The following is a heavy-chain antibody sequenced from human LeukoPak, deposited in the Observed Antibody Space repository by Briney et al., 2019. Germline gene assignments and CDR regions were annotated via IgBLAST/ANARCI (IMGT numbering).Heavy chain of an antibody. CDR1: GFTFSRYS. D-gene: IGHD5-12*01. J-gene: IGHJ1*01. CDR2: ISGSSNDK. Sequence: GGSLRLSCLASGFTFSRYSMKWVRQAPGKGLEWVSSISGSSNDKHYIDSVKGRFTISRDNAKNSLFLQMNSLRAEDTAVYYCVRAEGSSGSSEYFQHWGQGTLVTVSP. V-gene: IGHV3-21*01. CDR3: VRAEGSSGSSEYFQH.